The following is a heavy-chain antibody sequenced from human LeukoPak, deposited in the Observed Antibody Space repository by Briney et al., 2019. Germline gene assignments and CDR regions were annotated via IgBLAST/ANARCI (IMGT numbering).Heavy chain of an antibody. CDR2: INHSGST. CDR3: ARGRGYNAFDI. D-gene: IGHD5-18*01. CDR1: GGSFSGYY. J-gene: IGHJ3*02. V-gene: IGHV4-34*01. Sequence: SETLSLTCAVYGGSFSGYYWSWIRQPPGKGLEWIGEINHSGSTNYNPSLKSRVTISVDTSENQFSLKLSSVTAADTAVYHCARGRGYNAFDIWGQGTMVTVSS.